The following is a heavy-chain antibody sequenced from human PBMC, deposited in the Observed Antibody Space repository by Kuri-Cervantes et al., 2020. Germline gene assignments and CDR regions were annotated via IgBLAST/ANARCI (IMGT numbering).Heavy chain of an antibody. CDR3: AREIKGYYYGMDV. V-gene: IGHV3-30*03. J-gene: IGHJ6*02. CDR2: ISYDGSNK. CDR1: GFTFSSYG. D-gene: IGHD3-16*01. Sequence: LSLTCAASGFTFSSYGMHWVRQAPGKGLEWVAVISYDGSNKYYADSVKGRFTISRDNSKNTLYLQMNSLRAEDTAVYYCAREIKGYYYGMDVWGQGTTVTVSS.